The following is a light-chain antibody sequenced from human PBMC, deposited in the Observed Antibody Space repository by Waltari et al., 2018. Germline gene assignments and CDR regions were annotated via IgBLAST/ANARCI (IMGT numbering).Light chain of an antibody. J-gene: IGLJ3*02. CDR1: RSEVGSHKY. V-gene: IGLV2-14*03. CDR3: SSYTRSAPLGM. Sequence: QSALTQPASVSGSPGQSITISCTGTRSEVGSHKYVSCYQQHPGKSPKLIIYYVINRPSVISNRFSGSKSGNTASLTISGLQAEDEADYYCSSYTRSAPLGMFGGGTKLTVL. CDR2: YVI.